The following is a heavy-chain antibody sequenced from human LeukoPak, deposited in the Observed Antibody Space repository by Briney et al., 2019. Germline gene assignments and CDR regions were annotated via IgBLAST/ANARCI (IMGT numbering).Heavy chain of an antibody. Sequence: GGSLRLSCTASGFAFSSYAMSWVRQAPGVGLEWVSAIDGGGGRTWHADSVRGRFTISRDNSKNTLYLQLNSLRGEDAAVYSCARGYCSSTSCYIDYWGQGTLVTVSS. CDR2: IDGGGGRT. CDR3: ARGYCSSTSCYIDY. J-gene: IGHJ4*02. V-gene: IGHV3-23*01. CDR1: GFAFSSYA. D-gene: IGHD2-2*02.